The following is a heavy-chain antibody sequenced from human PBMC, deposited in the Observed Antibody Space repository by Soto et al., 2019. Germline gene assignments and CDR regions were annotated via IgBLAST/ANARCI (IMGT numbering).Heavy chain of an antibody. CDR2: IDPSDSYT. CDR1: GYSFTSYW. J-gene: IGHJ4*02. V-gene: IGHV5-10-1*01. Sequence: GESLKISCKGSGYSFTSYWISWVLQMPGKGLEWMGRIDPSDSYTNYSPSFQGHVTISADKSISTAYLQWSSLKASDTAMYYCARHFSKRVAIDYWGQGTLVTVSS. D-gene: IGHD3-3*02. CDR3: ARHFSKRVAIDY.